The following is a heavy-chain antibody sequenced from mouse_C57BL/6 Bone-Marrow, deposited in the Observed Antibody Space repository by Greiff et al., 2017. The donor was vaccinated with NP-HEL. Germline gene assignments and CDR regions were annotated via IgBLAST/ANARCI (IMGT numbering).Heavy chain of an antibody. V-gene: IGHV1-50*01. CDR3: ARRYDYWFAY. D-gene: IGHD2-4*01. CDR1: GYTFTSYW. Sequence: SCKASGYTFTSYWMQWVKQRPGQGLEWIGEIDPSDSYTNYNQKFKGKATLTVDTSSSTAYMQLSSLTSEDSAVYYCARRYDYWFAYWGQGTLVTVSA. CDR2: IDPSDSYT. J-gene: IGHJ3*01.